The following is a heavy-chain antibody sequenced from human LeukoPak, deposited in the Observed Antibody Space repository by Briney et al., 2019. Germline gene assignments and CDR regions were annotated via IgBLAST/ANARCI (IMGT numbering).Heavy chain of an antibody. CDR2: ISSSSSYI. CDR1: GFTFSSYS. Sequence: GGSLRLSCAASGFTFSSYSMNWVRQAPGKGLEWVSSISSSSSYIYYADSVKGRFTISRDNAKNSPYLQMNSLRAEDTAVYYCARGPLRDNGMDVWGQGTTVTVSS. CDR3: ARGPLRDNGMDV. V-gene: IGHV3-21*01. J-gene: IGHJ6*02.